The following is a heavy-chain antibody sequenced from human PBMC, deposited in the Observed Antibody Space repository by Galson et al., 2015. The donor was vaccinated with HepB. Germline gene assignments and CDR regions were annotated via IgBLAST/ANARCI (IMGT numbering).Heavy chain of an antibody. CDR3: ARYQLLSSYFDY. V-gene: IGHV3-33*01. CDR2: IWYDGSNK. Sequence: LRLSCAASGFTFSSYGMHWVRQAPGKGLEWVAVIWYDGSNKYYADSVKGRFTISRDNSKNTLYLQMNSLRAEDTAVYYCARYQLLSSYFDYWGQGTLVTVSS. D-gene: IGHD2-2*01. CDR1: GFTFSSYG. J-gene: IGHJ4*02.